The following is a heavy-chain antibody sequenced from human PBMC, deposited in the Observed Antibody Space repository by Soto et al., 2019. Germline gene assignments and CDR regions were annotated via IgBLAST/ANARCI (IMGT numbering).Heavy chain of an antibody. CDR1: GGSISSSSYY. CDR2: VYYGGST. Sequence: SETLSLTCTVSGGSISSSSYYWGWIRQPPGKGLEWIGNVYYGGSTYYNPSLKSRVTISVDTSKNQFSLKLSSVTAADTAVYYCARLPTVTTNYDAFDIWGQGTMVTVSS. D-gene: IGHD4-17*01. CDR3: ARLPTVTTNYDAFDI. J-gene: IGHJ3*02. V-gene: IGHV4-39*07.